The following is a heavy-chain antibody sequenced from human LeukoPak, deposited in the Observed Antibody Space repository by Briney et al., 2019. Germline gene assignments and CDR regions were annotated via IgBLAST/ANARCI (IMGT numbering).Heavy chain of an antibody. J-gene: IGHJ6*02. CDR2: ISYDRSNL. CDR1: GFTFSSYA. Sequence: PGGSLRLSCAASGFTFSSYAMHWVRQAPGKGLEWVAVISYDRSNLYYADSVKGRFTISRDNSKNTLYLQLNSLRAEDTAVYYCARDKWFGEFIYYYGLDVWGQGTPVTVSS. CDR3: ARDKWFGEFIYYYGLDV. D-gene: IGHD3-10*01. V-gene: IGHV3-30*04.